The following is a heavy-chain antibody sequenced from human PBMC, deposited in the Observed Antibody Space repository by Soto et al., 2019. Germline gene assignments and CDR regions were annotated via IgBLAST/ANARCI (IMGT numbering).Heavy chain of an antibody. CDR1: GFTFSDNA. Sequence: GGSLRLSCAASGFTFSDNAMTWVRQAPGKGLECVSSISGSGGSLYYADSVKGRFTISRDNSKNTLYLRMNSLKTEDTAVYYCTRMNGDYDLNWFDPWGQGTLVTVSS. J-gene: IGHJ5*02. CDR3: TRMNGDYDLNWFDP. V-gene: IGHV3-23*01. D-gene: IGHD4-17*01. CDR2: ISGSGGSL.